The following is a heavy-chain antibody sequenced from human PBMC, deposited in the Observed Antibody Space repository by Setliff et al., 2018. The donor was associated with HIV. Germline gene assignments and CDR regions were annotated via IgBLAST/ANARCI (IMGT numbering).Heavy chain of an antibody. V-gene: IGHV1-46*01. CDR1: GYTFTSYY. Sequence: ASVKVSCKASGYTFTSYYMHWVRQAPGQGLEWMGRINPSGGSTRYAQKFQGRVTMTRDTSTSTVYMELSSLRSEDTAVYYCARGGYYNSWSGYGYYYYYMDVWGKGTTVTVSS. CDR3: ARGGYYNSWSGYGYYYYYMDV. D-gene: IGHD3-3*01. J-gene: IGHJ6*03. CDR2: INPSGGST.